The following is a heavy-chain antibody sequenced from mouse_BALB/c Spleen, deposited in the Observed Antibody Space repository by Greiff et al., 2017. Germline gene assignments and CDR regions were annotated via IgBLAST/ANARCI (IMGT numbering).Heavy chain of an antibody. CDR2: ISYDGSN. Sequence: VQLKESGPGLVKPSQSLSLTCSVTGYSITSGYYWNWIRQFPGNKLEWMGYISYDGSNNYNPSLKNRISITRDTSKNQFFLKLNSVTTEDTATYYCARAVGMDYWGQGTSVTVSS. V-gene: IGHV3-6*02. J-gene: IGHJ4*01. CDR1: GYSITSGYY. D-gene: IGHD1-1*02. CDR3: ARAVGMDY.